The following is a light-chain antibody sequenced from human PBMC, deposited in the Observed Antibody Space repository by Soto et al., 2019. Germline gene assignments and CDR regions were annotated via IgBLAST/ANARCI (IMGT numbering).Light chain of an antibody. J-gene: IGLJ3*02. V-gene: IGLV1-40*01. CDR2: GHN. CDR3: QSFDSSVSGSGV. Sequence: QPVLTQPPSVYGAPGQRVTISCTGSLSNIGAGYEVHWYQQLPGTAPKLLISGHNNRPSGVPDRFFGSKSGTSASLTIIGLQADDEAEYFRQSFDSSVSGSGVFGGGTKLTVL. CDR1: LSNIGAGYE.